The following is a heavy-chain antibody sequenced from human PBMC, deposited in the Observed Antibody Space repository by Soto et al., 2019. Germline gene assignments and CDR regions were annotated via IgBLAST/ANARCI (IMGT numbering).Heavy chain of an antibody. J-gene: IGHJ4*02. D-gene: IGHD1-20*01. V-gene: IGHV4-34*01. CDR1: GGSFSGYY. CDR3: ARRKRGITGTPLDY. Sequence: QVQLQQWGAGLLKPSETLSLTCAVYGGSFSGYYWSWIRQPPGKGLEWIGEINHSGNTNYNPSLKSRVTISVDTSKNQFSLKLSSVTAADTAVYYCARRKRGITGTPLDYWGQGTLVTVSS. CDR2: INHSGNT.